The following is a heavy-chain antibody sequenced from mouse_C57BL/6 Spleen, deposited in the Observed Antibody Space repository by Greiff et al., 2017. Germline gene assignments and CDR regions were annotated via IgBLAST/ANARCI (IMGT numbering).Heavy chain of an antibody. CDR3: ARYSKDLYWYFDV. Sequence: VQLQQPGAELVRPGSSVKLSCKASGYTFTSYWMHWVKQRPIQGLEWIGNIDPSDSETHYNQKFKDKATLTVDKSSSTAYMQLSSLTSEDSAVYYCARYSKDLYWYFDVWGTGTTVTVSS. D-gene: IGHD2-5*01. J-gene: IGHJ1*03. CDR1: GYTFTSYW. CDR2: IDPSDSET. V-gene: IGHV1-52*01.